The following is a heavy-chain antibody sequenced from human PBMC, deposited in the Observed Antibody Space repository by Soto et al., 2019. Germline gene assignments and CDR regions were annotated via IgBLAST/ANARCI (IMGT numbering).Heavy chain of an antibody. D-gene: IGHD3-16*01. CDR3: ASPRGDYYYGMDV. Sequence: ESGGGLVQPGGSLRLSCAASGFTFSSYEMNWVRQAPGKGLEWVSYISSSGSTIYYADSVKGRFTISRDNAKNSLYLQMNSLRAEDTAVYYCASPRGDYYYGMDVWGQGTTVTVSS. CDR1: GFTFSSYE. V-gene: IGHV3-48*03. CDR2: ISSSGSTI. J-gene: IGHJ6*02.